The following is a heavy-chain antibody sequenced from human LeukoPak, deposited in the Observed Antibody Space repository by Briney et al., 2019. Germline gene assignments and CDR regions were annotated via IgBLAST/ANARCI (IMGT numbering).Heavy chain of an antibody. Sequence: SETLSLTCAVYGGSFSGYYWSWIRQPPEKGLEWIGEINHSGSTYYNPSLKSRVTISVDTSKNQFSLKLSSVTAADTAVYYCASQGYSSSWYYFDYWRQGTLVIVSS. CDR3: ASQGYSSSWYYFDY. CDR1: GGSFSGYY. D-gene: IGHD6-13*01. V-gene: IGHV4-34*01. J-gene: IGHJ4*02. CDR2: INHSGST.